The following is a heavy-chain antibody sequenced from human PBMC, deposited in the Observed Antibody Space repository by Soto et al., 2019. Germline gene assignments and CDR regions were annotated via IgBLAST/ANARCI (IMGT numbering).Heavy chain of an antibody. D-gene: IGHD4-4*01. V-gene: IGHV1-69*01. J-gene: IGHJ6*02. CDR1: GGTFSSYA. Sequence: QVQLVQSGAEVKKPGSSVKVSCKASGGTFSSYAISWVRQAPGQGLEWMGGIIPIFGTANYAQKFQGRVTITADESTSTAYMELSSMRSEDTAVYYCARGGETTDLYYYYYGMDVWGQGTTVTVSS. CDR2: IIPIFGTA. CDR3: ARGGETTDLYYYYYGMDV.